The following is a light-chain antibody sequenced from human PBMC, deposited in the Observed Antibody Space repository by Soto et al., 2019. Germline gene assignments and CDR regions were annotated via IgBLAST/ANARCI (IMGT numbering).Light chain of an antibody. V-gene: IGKV3-15*01. CDR1: QRVSSGY. CDR2: GAS. J-gene: IGKJ5*01. Sequence: EIVMTQSPATLSLSPGERATLTCRSSQRVSSGYLAWYQQRPGQAPSLIIYGASTRATGIPARFSGSGSGTEFTLTISSLKSEDFEIYYCQQYNNSPITFGQGTRLEIK. CDR3: QQYNNSPIT.